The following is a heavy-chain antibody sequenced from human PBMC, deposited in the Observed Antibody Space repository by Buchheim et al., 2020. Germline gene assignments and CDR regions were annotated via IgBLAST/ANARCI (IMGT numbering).Heavy chain of an antibody. CDR3: AREEGVVVPAATTLYYYYYMDV. CDR2: IIPIFGTA. CDR1: GGTFSSYA. Sequence: QVQLVQSGAEVKKPGSSVKVSCKASGGTFSSYAISWVRQAPGQGLEWMGGIIPIFGTANYAQKFQGRVTITADESTRTAYMELSSLRSEDTAVYYCAREEGVVVPAATTLYYYYYMDVWGKGTT. V-gene: IGHV1-69*01. J-gene: IGHJ6*03. D-gene: IGHD2-2*01.